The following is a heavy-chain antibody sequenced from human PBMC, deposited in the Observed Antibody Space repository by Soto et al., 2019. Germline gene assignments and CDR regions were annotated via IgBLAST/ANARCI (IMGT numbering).Heavy chain of an antibody. Sequence: QVQLQESGPGLVTPSQTLSLTCTVSGGSISSGNYYWSWIRQHPGKGLEWIGYIYYSGSPYYNPSLKSRVTXXVXTXTNQFSLKLSSVTAADTAVYYCARDSATVTTSTFDYWGQGTLVTVSS. CDR2: IYYSGSP. J-gene: IGHJ4*02. CDR1: GGSISSGNYY. CDR3: ARDSATVTTSTFDY. D-gene: IGHD4-17*01. V-gene: IGHV4-31*03.